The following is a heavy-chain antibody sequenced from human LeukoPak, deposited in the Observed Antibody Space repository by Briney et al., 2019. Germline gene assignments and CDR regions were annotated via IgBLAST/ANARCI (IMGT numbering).Heavy chain of an antibody. CDR2: IYYSGST. Sequence: SETLSLTCTLSGGSISSSSYYWGWIRQPPGKRLEWIGSIYYSGSTYYNPSLKSRVTISVDTSKNQFSLKLSSVTDADTAVYYCARSAGPSSFGELLTQFDPWGQGTLVTVSS. J-gene: IGHJ5*02. CDR1: GGSISSSSYY. V-gene: IGHV4-39*01. D-gene: IGHD3-10*01. CDR3: ARSAGPSSFGELLTQFDP.